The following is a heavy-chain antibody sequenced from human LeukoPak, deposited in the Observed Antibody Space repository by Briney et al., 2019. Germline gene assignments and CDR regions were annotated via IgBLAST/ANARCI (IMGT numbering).Heavy chain of an antibody. V-gene: IGHV5-51*01. CDR3: ARRVNYGDFRNTDWYCDL. D-gene: IGHD4-17*01. J-gene: IGHJ2*01. Sequence: GESLKISCKGSGNSFTSYWIGWVRQMPGKGLEWMGIIYPGDSDTRYSPSFQGQVTTSADKSISTAYLQWSSLKASDTAMYYCARRVNYGDFRNTDWYCDLWGRGTLVTVSS. CDR2: IYPGDSDT. CDR1: GNSFTSYW.